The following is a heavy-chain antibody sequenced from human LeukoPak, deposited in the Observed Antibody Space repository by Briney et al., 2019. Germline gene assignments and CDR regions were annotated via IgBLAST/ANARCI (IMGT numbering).Heavy chain of an antibody. CDR2: INPSGGST. D-gene: IGHD3-10*01. Sequence: ASVKVSCKASGYTFTSYYMHWVRQAPGQGLEWMGIINPSGGSTSYAQKFQGRVTMTRDTSTSTVYMEPSSLRAEDTAVYYCARVSGSGTYFDYWGQGTLVTVSS. CDR1: GYTFTSYY. V-gene: IGHV1-46*01. J-gene: IGHJ4*02. CDR3: ARVSGSGTYFDY.